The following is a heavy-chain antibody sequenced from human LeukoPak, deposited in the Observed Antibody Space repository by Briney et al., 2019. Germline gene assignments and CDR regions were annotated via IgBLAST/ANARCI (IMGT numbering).Heavy chain of an antibody. V-gene: IGHV4-61*02. D-gene: IGHD3-22*01. CDR3: ARDWYYYDSSGPIGGDAFDI. Sequence: SETLSLTCTVSGGSISSGSYYWSWIRQPAGKGLEWIGRIYTSGSTNYNPSLKSRVTMSVDTSKNQFSLKLSSVTAADTAVYYCARDWYYYDSSGPIGGDAFDIWGQGTMVTVSS. J-gene: IGHJ3*02. CDR2: IYTSGST. CDR1: GGSISSGSYY.